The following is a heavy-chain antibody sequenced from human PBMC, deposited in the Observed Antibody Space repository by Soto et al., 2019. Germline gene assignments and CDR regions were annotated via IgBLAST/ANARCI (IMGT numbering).Heavy chain of an antibody. J-gene: IGHJ5*02. CDR2: IYYSGST. Sequence: SETLSLTCTVSGVSISSSSYYWGWIGQPPGKGLEWIGSIYYSGSTYYNPSLKSRVTISVDTSKNQFSLKLSSVTAADTAVYYCARHRRYYDSSGYFIPDWFDPWGQGTLVTVSS. CDR3: ARHRRYYDSSGYFIPDWFDP. D-gene: IGHD3-22*01. V-gene: IGHV4-39*01. CDR1: GVSISSSSYY.